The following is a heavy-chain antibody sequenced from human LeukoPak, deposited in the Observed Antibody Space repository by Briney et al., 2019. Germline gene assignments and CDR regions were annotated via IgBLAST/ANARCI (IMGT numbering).Heavy chain of an antibody. CDR3: ARDSYYDSSSPFDY. Sequence: GGSLRLSCAASGFTFSSYEMNWVRQAPGKGLEWVSYISSSGSTIYYADSVKGRFTISRDNAKNSLYLQMNSLRAEDTAVYYCARDSYYDSSSPFDYWGQGTLVTVSS. V-gene: IGHV3-48*03. CDR2: ISSSGSTI. J-gene: IGHJ4*02. D-gene: IGHD3-22*01. CDR1: GFTFSSYE.